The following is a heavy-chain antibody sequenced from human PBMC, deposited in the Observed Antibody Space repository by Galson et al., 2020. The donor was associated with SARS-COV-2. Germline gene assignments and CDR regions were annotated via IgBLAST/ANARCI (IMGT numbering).Heavy chain of an antibody. CDR1: GFTFSSYA. CDR2: ISYDGSNK. J-gene: IGHJ4*02. Sequence: SLKISCAASGFTFSSYAMHWVRQAPGKGLEWVAVISYDGSNKYYADSVKGRFTISRDNSKNTLYLQMNSLRAEDTAVYYCARGEVVAAYYFDYWGQGTLVTVSS. CDR3: ARGEVVAAYYFDY. D-gene: IGHD2-15*01. V-gene: IGHV3-30*01.